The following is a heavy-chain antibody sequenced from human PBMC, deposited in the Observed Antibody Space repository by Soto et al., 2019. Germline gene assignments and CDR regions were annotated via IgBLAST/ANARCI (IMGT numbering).Heavy chain of an antibody. Sequence: SVKVSCKASGGTFSSYAISWVRQAPGQGLEWMGIINPSGGSTSYAQKFQGRVTMTRDTSTSTVYMELSSLRSEDTAVYYCARDTYITAMVKVRWFGPWGQGTLVTVSS. D-gene: IGHD5-18*01. J-gene: IGHJ5*02. V-gene: IGHV1-46*01. CDR3: ARDTYITAMVKVRWFGP. CDR1: GGTFSSYA. CDR2: INPSGGST.